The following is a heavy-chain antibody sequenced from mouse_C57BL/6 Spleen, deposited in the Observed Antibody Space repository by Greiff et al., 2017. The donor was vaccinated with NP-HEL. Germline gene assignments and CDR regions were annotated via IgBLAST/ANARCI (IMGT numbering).Heavy chain of an antibody. CDR3: AREGRGNGAMDY. Sequence: VQLKQSGPELVKPGASVKISCKASGYSFTGYYMNWVKQSPEKSLEWIGEINPSTGGTTYNQKFKAKATLTVDKSSSTAYMQLKSLTSEDSAVYYCAREGRGNGAMDYWGQGTSVTVSS. J-gene: IGHJ4*01. CDR2: INPSTGGT. CDR1: GYSFTGYY. D-gene: IGHD2-1*01. V-gene: IGHV1-42*01.